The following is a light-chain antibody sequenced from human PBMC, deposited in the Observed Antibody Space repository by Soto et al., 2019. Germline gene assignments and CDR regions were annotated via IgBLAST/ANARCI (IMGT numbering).Light chain of an antibody. CDR1: SSDIGDYNY. CDR2: DVS. CDR3: SSYTSTTTLVV. J-gene: IGLJ2*01. V-gene: IGLV2-14*03. Sequence: QSALTQPASVSGSPGQSVIISCNGTSSDIGDYNYVSWYQQHPGKAPKLMIYDVSNRPSGVSNRFSGSKSGNTASLTISGLQAEDEADYYCSSYTSTTTLVVFGGGTKVTVL.